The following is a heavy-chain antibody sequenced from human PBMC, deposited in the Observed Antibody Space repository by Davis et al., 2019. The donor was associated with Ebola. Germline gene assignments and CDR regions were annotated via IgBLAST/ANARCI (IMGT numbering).Heavy chain of an antibody. J-gene: IGHJ4*02. CDR1: GGSFSDDY. Sequence: GSLRLSCAVYGGSFSDDYWTWVRQPPGKGLEWIGEIKYSGSTNYNPSLKSRVTISLDTSKNQFSLKLNSVTAADTAVYYCARGPFDDILTGYYWNFDYWGQGTLVTVSS. CDR2: IKYSGST. CDR3: ARGPFDDILTGYYWNFDY. V-gene: IGHV4-34*01. D-gene: IGHD3-9*01.